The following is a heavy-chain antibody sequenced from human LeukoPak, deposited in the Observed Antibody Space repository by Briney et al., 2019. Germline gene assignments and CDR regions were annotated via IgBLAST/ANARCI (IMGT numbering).Heavy chain of an antibody. CDR3: ARRANTMMDY. D-gene: IGHD3-22*01. CDR1: GDSISTASYY. J-gene: IGHJ4*02. CDR2: VYYTGRT. Sequence: SETLSLTCTVSGDSISTASYYWDWIRQPPGQGLEWIGSVYYTGRTYYNPSLKSRVTVSIDRAKNQFSLKLNSVTAAETAVYYCARRANTMMDYWGQGTLVTVSS. V-gene: IGHV4-39*01.